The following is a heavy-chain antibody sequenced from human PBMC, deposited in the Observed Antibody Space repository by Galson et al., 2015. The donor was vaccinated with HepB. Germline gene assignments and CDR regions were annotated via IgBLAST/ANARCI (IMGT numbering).Heavy chain of an antibody. V-gene: IGHV1-18*01. D-gene: IGHD1-26*01. J-gene: IGHJ5*02. Sequence: SVKVSCKASGYTFTSYGISWVRQAPGQGLEWMGWISAYNGNTNYAQKLQGRVTMTTDTSTSTAYMELRSLRSDDTAVYYCARDLVGQLAPRPGFDPWGQGTLVTVSS. CDR2: ISAYNGNT. CDR1: GYTFTSYG. CDR3: ARDLVGQLAPRPGFDP.